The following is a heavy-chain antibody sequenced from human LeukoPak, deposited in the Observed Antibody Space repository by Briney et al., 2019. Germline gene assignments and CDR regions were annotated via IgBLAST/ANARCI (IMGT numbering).Heavy chain of an antibody. CDR3: ARSSYSSSPFDY. Sequence: PVASVKVSCKASGYTFTGYYMHWVRQAPGQGLEWMGWINPNSGGTNYAQKFQGRVTMTRDTSISTAYMELSRPRSDDTAVYYCARSSYSSSPFDYWGQGTLVTVSS. V-gene: IGHV1-2*02. J-gene: IGHJ4*02. D-gene: IGHD6-6*01. CDR1: GYTFTGYY. CDR2: INPNSGGT.